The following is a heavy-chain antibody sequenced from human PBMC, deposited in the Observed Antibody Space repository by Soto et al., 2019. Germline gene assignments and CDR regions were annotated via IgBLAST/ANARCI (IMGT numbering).Heavy chain of an antibody. CDR3: ATVRWELHDAFDI. Sequence: QVQLQESRPGLVKSSQTLSLTCTVSGGSISTGGYYWSWIRQRPGRVLEWIGYIYHSGMTFSNPSLQSRVAISIDTSQNQFSLKLSSVTAADTAVYYCATVRWELHDAFDIWGHGRMVSVSS. CDR2: IYHSGMT. V-gene: IGHV4-31*03. D-gene: IGHD1-26*01. J-gene: IGHJ3*02. CDR1: GGSISTGGYY.